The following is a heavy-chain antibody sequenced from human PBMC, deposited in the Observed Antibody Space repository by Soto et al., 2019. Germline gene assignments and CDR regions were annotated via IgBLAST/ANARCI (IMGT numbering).Heavy chain of an antibody. D-gene: IGHD2-2*01. J-gene: IGHJ4*02. CDR1: GGTFSSYT. CDR3: ARSLTGFETTTCYLSYNY. V-gene: IGHV1-69*02. Sequence: ASVKVSCKASGGTFSSYTISWVRLAPGQGLEWMGRSIPFLGITNYAQKFLDRVTITADTSTTTAYMELSSLRSEDTAVYYCARSLTGFETTTCYLSYNYWGQGTLVTVSS. CDR2: SIPFLGIT.